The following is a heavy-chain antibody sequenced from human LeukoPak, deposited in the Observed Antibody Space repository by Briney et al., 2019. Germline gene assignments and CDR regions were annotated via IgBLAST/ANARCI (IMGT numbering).Heavy chain of an antibody. CDR2: IYYSGST. Sequence: SETLSLTCTVSGGSVSSGSYYWSWIRQPPGKGLEWIGYIYYSGSTNYNPSLKSRVTISVDTSKNRFSLKLSSVTAAGTAVYYCARAKEYYYDSSGYSLDYFDYWGQGTLVTVSS. D-gene: IGHD3-22*01. CDR3: ARAKEYYYDSSGYSLDYFDY. CDR1: GGSVSSGSYY. V-gene: IGHV4-61*01. J-gene: IGHJ4*02.